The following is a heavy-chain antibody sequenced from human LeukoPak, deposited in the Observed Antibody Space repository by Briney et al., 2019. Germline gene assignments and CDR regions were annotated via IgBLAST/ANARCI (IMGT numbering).Heavy chain of an antibody. V-gene: IGHV3-23*01. Sequence: PGGSPRLSCAASGFTFSTYWMSWVRQAPGKGLEWVSAISGSGGSTYYADSVKGRFTISRDNSKNTLYLQMNSLRAEDTAVYYCAKVGHYDFWSGLGYGMDVWGQGTTVTVSS. D-gene: IGHD3-3*01. J-gene: IGHJ6*02. CDR1: GFTFSTYW. CDR2: ISGSGGST. CDR3: AKVGHYDFWSGLGYGMDV.